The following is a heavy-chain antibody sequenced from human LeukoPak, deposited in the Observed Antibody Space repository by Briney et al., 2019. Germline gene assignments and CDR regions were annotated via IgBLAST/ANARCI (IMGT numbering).Heavy chain of an antibody. D-gene: IGHD3-22*01. CDR3: AGENYDSSGYYADY. CDR2: ISYDGSNK. CDR1: GNYW. V-gene: IGHV3-30-3*01. J-gene: IGHJ4*02. Sequence: GGSLRLSCAASGNYWMHWVRQAPGKGLEWVAVISYDGSNKYYADSVKGRFTISRDNAKNSLCLQMNSLRAEDTAVYYCAGENYDSSGYYADYWGQGTLVTVSS.